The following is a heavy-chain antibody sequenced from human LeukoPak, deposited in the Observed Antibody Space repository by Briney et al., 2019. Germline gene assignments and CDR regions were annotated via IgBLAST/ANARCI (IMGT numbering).Heavy chain of an antibody. D-gene: IGHD3-9*01. CDR2: IYHSGST. CDR3: ARDSPRGYYDILTGYDAFDI. Sequence: SETLSLTCTVSGYSISSGYYWGWIRQPPGKGLEWIGSIYHSGSTYYNPSLKSRVTISVDTSKNQFSLKLSSVAAADTAVYYCARDSPRGYYDILTGYDAFDIWGQGTMVTVSS. V-gene: IGHV4-38-2*02. J-gene: IGHJ3*02. CDR1: GYSISSGYY.